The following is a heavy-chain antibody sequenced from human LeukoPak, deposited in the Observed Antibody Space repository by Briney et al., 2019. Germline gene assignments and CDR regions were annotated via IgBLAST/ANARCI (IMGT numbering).Heavy chain of an antibody. J-gene: IGHJ4*02. V-gene: IGHV4-39*07. CDR1: GGSISSRSYY. CDR2: IYYSGST. CDR3: ARGGSLLWFGGYYY. D-gene: IGHD3-10*01. Sequence: PSETLSLTCTVSGGSISSRSYYWGWIRQPPGKGLEWIGSIYYSGSTYYNPSLRSRVTISVDTSKNQFSLKLSSVTAADTAVYYCARGGSLLWFGGYYYWGQGTLVTVSS.